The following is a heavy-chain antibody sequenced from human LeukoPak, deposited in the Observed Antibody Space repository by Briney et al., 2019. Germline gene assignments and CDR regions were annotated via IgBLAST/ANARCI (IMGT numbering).Heavy chain of an antibody. CDR3: ARDPAFGALDI. J-gene: IGHJ3*02. CDR2: INPAGSEI. Sequence: PGGSLRLSCAASGFTFSSSWMSWVRQAPGKGLYWVADINPAGSEILYVDSAKGRFTISRDNAKNSVYLQMNSLTTEDTAVYYCARDPAFGALDIWRQGTVVTVSS. V-gene: IGHV3-7*05. CDR1: GFTFSSSW. D-gene: IGHD3-16*01.